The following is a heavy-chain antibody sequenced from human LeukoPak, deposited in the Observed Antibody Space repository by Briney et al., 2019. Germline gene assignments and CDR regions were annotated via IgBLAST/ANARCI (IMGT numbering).Heavy chain of an antibody. J-gene: IGHJ5*02. D-gene: IGHD5-24*01. V-gene: IGHV4-34*01. CDR2: INHSGST. CDR3: ARPSRGSRRDGYNRWFDP. Sequence: SETLSLTCAVYGGSFSGYYWSWMRQPPGKGLEWIGEINHSGSTNYNPSLKSRVTISVDTSKNQFSLKLSSVTAADTAVYYCARPSRGSRRDGYNRWFDPWGQGTLVTVSS. CDR1: GGSFSGYY.